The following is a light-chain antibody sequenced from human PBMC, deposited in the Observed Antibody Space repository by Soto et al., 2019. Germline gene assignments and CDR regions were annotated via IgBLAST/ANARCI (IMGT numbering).Light chain of an antibody. CDR3: AAWDDSLSGQGV. V-gene: IGLV1-47*01. CDR1: SSNIGSNY. J-gene: IGLJ2*01. Sequence: QSVLTQPPSASGTPGQRVTISCSGSSSNIGSNYVYWYQQLPGTAPKLLIYGNNQRPSGVPDRFSGSKSGTSASLAISGLRSEDEADYYCAAWDDSLSGQGVFGGGTQLTVL. CDR2: GNN.